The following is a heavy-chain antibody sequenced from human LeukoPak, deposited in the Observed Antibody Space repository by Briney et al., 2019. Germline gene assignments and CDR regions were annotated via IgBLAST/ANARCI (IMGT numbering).Heavy chain of an antibody. CDR3: AKVFGQQSDGPY. Sequence: LGGSLRLSCAASEFTFSSYAMSWVRQAPGKGLEWVSAISGSGGSTYYADSMKGRFTISRDNSKNTLYLQMNSLRAEDMAVYYCAKVFGQQSDGPYWGQGTLVTVFS. CDR1: EFTFSSYA. CDR2: ISGSGGST. J-gene: IGHJ4*02. D-gene: IGHD3-10*02. V-gene: IGHV3-23*01.